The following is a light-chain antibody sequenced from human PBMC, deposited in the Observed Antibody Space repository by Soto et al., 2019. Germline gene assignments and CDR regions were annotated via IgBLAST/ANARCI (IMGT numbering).Light chain of an antibody. CDR1: SSNIWAGYD. V-gene: IGLV1-40*01. Sequence: QSVLTQPPSVSGAPGQRVTISCTGGSSNIWAGYDVHWYQQLPGTAPKLLIYGNNNRPSGVPDRFSVSKSGTSASLAITGLQTEDEADYYCQSYDTSLRGSEVFGGGTKLTVL. J-gene: IGLJ2*01. CDR3: QSYDTSLRGSEV. CDR2: GNN.